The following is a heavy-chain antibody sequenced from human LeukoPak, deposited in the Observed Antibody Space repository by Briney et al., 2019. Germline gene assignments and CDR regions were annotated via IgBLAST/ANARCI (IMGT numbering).Heavy chain of an antibody. Sequence: SETLSLTCTVSGGSISSGGYYWSWIRQPPGKGLEWIGYIYHSGSTYYNPSLKSRVTISVDRSKNQFSLKLSSVTAADTAVYYCARDVGYSWGTNYYYGMDVWGQGTTVNVSS. D-gene: IGHD5-18*01. V-gene: IGHV4-30-2*01. CDR2: IYHSGST. CDR3: ARDVGYSWGTNYYYGMDV. J-gene: IGHJ6*02. CDR1: GGSISSGGYY.